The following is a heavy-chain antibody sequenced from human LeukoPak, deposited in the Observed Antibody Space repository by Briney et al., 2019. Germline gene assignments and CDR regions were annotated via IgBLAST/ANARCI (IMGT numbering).Heavy chain of an antibody. CDR2: INPGGIST. CDR3: AKAGGNSFFDS. CDR1: GVTFSSYA. D-gene: IGHD1-7*01. Sequence: GGSLRLSCAASGVTFSSYAMNWVRRGPGKGLEWVSAINPGGISTYYADSVKGRFTISRDNSKNTFYLQMNSLRAEDTALYYCAKAGGNSFFDSWGQGTLVTVSS. V-gene: IGHV3-23*01. J-gene: IGHJ4*02.